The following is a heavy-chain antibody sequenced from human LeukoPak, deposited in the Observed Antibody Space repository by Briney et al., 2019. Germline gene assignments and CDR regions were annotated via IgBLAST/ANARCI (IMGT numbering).Heavy chain of an antibody. CDR2: INPTGGST. CDR1: GYTFPSYF. Sequence: ASVKVSCKASGYTFPSYFMHWVRQAPGQGLEWMGIINPTGGSTTYAQKLQGRVTMTTDTSTSTAYMELRSLRSDDTAVYYCAREAGDYFDYWGQGTLVTVSS. CDR3: AREAGDYFDY. J-gene: IGHJ4*02. V-gene: IGHV1-46*01.